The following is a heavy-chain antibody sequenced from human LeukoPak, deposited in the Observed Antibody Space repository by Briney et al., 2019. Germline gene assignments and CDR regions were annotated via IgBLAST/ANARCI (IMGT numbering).Heavy chain of an antibody. J-gene: IGHJ4*02. V-gene: IGHV3-21*04. Sequence: PGGSLRLSCLASGFSFNTYAMNWVRQAPGGGLEWVAALSGDRSHIYHADSVMGRFTISRDNVKNPLYLQMNSLRADDTAVYYCTRDLYSIYAKWGQGTLVTVSS. CDR3: TRDLYSIYAK. CDR1: GFSFNTYA. D-gene: IGHD5/OR15-5a*01. CDR2: LSGDRSHI.